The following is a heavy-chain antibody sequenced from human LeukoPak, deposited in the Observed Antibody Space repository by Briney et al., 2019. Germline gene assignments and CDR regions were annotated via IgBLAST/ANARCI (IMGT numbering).Heavy chain of an antibody. CDR2: IYYSGST. D-gene: IGHD7-27*01. CDR1: GGSISSSSYY. V-gene: IGHV4-39*07. J-gene: IGHJ3*02. CDR3: ARDSNWGRAFDI. Sequence: SETLSLTCTVSGGSISSSSYYWGWIRQPPGKGLEWIGSIYYSGSTYYNPSLKSRVTISVDTSKNQFSLKLSSVTAADTAVYYCARDSNWGRAFDIWGQGTMVTVSS.